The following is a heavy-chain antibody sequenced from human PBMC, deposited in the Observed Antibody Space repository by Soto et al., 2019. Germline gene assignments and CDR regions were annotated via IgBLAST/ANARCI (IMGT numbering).Heavy chain of an antibody. CDR3: AKERAFRDGYNSYYFDY. V-gene: IGHV3-43*01. J-gene: IGHJ4*02. D-gene: IGHD5-12*01. CDR2: ISWDGGST. Sequence: PGGSLRLSCPASGFTFDDYTMHWVRQAPGKGLEWVSLISWDGGSTYYADSVKGRFTISRDNSKNSLYLQMNSLRTEDTALYYCAKERAFRDGYNSYYFDYWGQGT. CDR1: GFTFDDYT.